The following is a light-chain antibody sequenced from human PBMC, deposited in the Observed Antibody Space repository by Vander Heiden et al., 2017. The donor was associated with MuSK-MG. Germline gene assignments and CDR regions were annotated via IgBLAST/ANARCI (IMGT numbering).Light chain of an antibody. CDR2: DAS. J-gene: IGKJ1*01. V-gene: IGKV3-11*01. CDR1: QSVSSY. CDR3: QQRSNWPPEWT. Sequence: ETVLTQSPATLSLSPGERATLSCRASQSVSSYLAWYQQTPGQAPRLLIYDASNRATGIPARFSGSGSGTDFTLTISSREPEDFAVYYCQQRSNWPPEWTFGQGTKVEIK.